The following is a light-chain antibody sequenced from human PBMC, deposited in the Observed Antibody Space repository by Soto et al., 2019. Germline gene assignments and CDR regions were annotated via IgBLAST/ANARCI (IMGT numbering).Light chain of an antibody. V-gene: IGLV2-14*01. CDR2: DVS. CDR3: SSYTRSSTLRVV. Sequence: QSVLTQPASVSGSPGQSITISCTGTSSDVGGYNYVSWYQQHPGKAPKLMIYDVSNRPSGVSNRFSGSKSGNTASLTISGLQAEHEADYYCSSYTRSSTLRVVFGGGTKLTVL. J-gene: IGLJ2*01. CDR1: SSDVGGYNY.